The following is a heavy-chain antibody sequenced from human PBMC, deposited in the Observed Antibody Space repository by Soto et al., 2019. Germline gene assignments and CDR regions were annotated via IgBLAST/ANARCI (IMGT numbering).Heavy chain of an antibody. Sequence: SETLSLTCTVSGGSIISNCWSWIRQPPGKGLEWIGYIYYSGSTKYNPSLKSRVTISVDTSKNQFSLKLSSVTAADTAVYYCVNGGCSGGSCYPWISWFDPWGQGTLVTVSS. V-gene: IGHV4-59*08. J-gene: IGHJ5*02. CDR2: IYYSGST. D-gene: IGHD2-15*01. CDR1: GGSIISNC. CDR3: VNGGCSGGSCYPWISWFDP.